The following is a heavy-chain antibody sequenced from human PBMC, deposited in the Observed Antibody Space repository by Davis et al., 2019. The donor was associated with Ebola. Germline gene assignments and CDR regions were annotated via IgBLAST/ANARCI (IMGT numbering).Heavy chain of an antibody. J-gene: IGHJ4*02. CDR2: ISGSGGST. CDR1: GFTFSSYW. Sequence: PGGSLRLSCAASGFTFSSYWMHWVRQAPGKGLEWVSAISGSGGSTYYADSVKGRFTISRDNSKNTLYLQMNSLRAEDTAVYYCAKDRAGHYYFDYWGQGTLVTVSS. D-gene: IGHD6-19*01. V-gene: IGHV3-23*01. CDR3: AKDRAGHYYFDY.